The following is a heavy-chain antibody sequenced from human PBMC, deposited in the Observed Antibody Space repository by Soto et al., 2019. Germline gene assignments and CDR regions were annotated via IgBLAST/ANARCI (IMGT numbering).Heavy chain of an antibody. CDR2: ISANNGNT. D-gene: IGHD2-15*01. CDR1: GYTFRSHG. Sequence: QAQLVQSGAEVKKPGASVKVSCKASGYTFRSHGITWVRQAPGQGLEWMGWISANNGNTNYARKLQGRVTMTTDTSPSTAYMELRSLKSDDTAVYYCARGGGYCSGGNCYSLDYWGQGTLVSVSS. J-gene: IGHJ4*02. V-gene: IGHV1-18*04. CDR3: ARGGGYCSGGNCYSLDY.